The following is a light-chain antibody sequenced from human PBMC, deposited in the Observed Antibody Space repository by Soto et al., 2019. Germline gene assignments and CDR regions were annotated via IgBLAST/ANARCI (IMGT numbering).Light chain of an antibody. J-gene: IGKJ1*01. Sequence: LTQSPSFLSASVGDRVTITCRASQGISSYLGWYQQKPGKAPKLLIYAASTLQSGVPSRFSGSGSGTEFTLTISILQPEDFATYYCQQLNSYPRTFCQGTKVEIK. CDR2: AAS. V-gene: IGKV1-9*01. CDR3: QQLNSYPRT. CDR1: QGISSY.